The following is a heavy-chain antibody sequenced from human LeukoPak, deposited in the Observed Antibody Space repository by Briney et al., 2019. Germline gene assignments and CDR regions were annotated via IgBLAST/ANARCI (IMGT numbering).Heavy chain of an antibody. CDR2: VSSNGDNT. Sequence: GGSLRLSCAASGFTFSSYSMHWVRQAPGKGLEYVSAVSSNGDNTYYANSVKGRFTISRDNSKNTLYLQMASLRGEDTAAYYCARDGIAVAGTDSYWGQGTLVTVSS. CDR3: ARDGIAVAGTDSY. V-gene: IGHV3-64*01. CDR1: GFTFSSYS. D-gene: IGHD6-19*01. J-gene: IGHJ4*02.